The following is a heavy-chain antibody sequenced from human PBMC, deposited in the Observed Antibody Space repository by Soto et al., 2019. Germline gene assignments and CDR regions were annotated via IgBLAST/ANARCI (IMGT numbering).Heavy chain of an antibody. J-gene: IGHJ6*02. V-gene: IGHV3-23*01. D-gene: IGHD3-10*01. CDR3: AAPENEYGSGVSWFTYGMDI. CDR2: LDGAGGST. CDR1: GFTFSDYA. Sequence: QPGGSLRLSCLASGFTFSDYAMTWVRHVPGRGLEWVASLDGAGGSTYYADSVRGRFAISRDNSQNTLFLQMKRLTVDDTAIYYCAAPENEYGSGVSWFTYGMDIWGQGTTVTVSS.